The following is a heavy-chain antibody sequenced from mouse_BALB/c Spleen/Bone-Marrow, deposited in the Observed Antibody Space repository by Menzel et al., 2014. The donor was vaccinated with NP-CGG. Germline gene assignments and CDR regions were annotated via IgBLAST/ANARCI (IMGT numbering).Heavy chain of an antibody. D-gene: IGHD2-1*01. Sequence: QVQLQQPGAELAKPGASVKTSCKTSGYTFTTYWIHWVKQRPGQGLGWIGYINPSTGYTEYNQKFKDKATLTADKSSSTAYMQLSSLTSEEFAVYYCAREGIYYGNTWFAYWGQGTLVTVSA. J-gene: IGHJ3*01. CDR3: AREGIYYGNTWFAY. CDR1: GYTFTTYW. V-gene: IGHV1-7*01. CDR2: INPSTGYT.